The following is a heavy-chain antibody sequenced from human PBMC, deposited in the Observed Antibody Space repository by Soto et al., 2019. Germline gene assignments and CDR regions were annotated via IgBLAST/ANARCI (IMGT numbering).Heavy chain of an antibody. CDR1: GGSISSSSYY. Sequence: SECLSLTCTVAGGSISSSSYYWSWIRQPPGKRLEWIGYIYYSGSTNYNPSLKSRVTISVDTSKNQFSLKLSSVTAADTAVYHCARALGYCSSTSCFGAVGMDVWGQGTTVTVSS. V-gene: IGHV4-61*01. CDR3: ARALGYCSSTSCFGAVGMDV. D-gene: IGHD2-2*01. J-gene: IGHJ6*02. CDR2: IYYSGST.